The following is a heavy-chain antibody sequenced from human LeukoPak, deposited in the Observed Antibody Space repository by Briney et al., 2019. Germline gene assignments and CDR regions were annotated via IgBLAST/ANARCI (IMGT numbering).Heavy chain of an antibody. Sequence: PGGSLRLSCAASGFTFSSYWMSWVRQAPGKGLEWVANIKRDGSEKHYVDSVKGRFTISRDNAKNSLYLQMNSLRAEDTAVYYCARDRGSGWYPFDYWGQGTLVTVSS. V-gene: IGHV3-7*01. D-gene: IGHD6-19*01. J-gene: IGHJ4*02. CDR3: ARDRGSGWYPFDY. CDR2: IKRDGSEK. CDR1: GFTFSSYW.